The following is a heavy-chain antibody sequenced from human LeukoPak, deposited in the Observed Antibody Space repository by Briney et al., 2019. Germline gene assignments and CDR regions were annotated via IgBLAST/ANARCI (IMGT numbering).Heavy chain of an antibody. CDR2: MTGPADTT. V-gene: IGHV3-23*01. J-gene: IGHJ4*02. CDR3: SKGAEIDH. Sequence: GGSLRLSCAASGFNFNNFAMSWGRQAPGKGLEWLSAMTGPADTTYYAESVKGRFTISRDYSTRMVFLQMKSLRVEDTAIYYCSKGAEIDHWGQGTLVTVSS. CDR1: GFNFNNFA.